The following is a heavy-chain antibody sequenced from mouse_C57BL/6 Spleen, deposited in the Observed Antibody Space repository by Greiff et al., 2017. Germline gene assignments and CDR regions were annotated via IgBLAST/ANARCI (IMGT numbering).Heavy chain of an antibody. CDR3: GRGGDGNFDY. J-gene: IGHJ2*01. CDR2: ISSGGSYT. D-gene: IGHD2-3*01. CDR1: GFTFSSYG. V-gene: IGHV5-6*01. Sequence: EVKLVESGGDLVKPGGSLKLSCAASGFTFSSYGMSWVRQTPDKRLEWVATISSGGSYTYYPDTVKGRFTISKDNAKNTLYLQMSSLKSEDTAMYYCGRGGDGNFDYWGKGTTLTVSS.